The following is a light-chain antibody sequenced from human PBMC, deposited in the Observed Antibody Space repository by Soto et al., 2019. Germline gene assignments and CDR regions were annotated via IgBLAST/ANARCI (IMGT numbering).Light chain of an antibody. Sequence: QSALTQPASVSGSPGQSLTISCTGTSRDIGAYNYVSWYQQHPGKAPQLMIYEVSNRPSGVSNRFSGSKSGNTASLTISGLQAEDEADYYCSSYTGSSLVVFGGGTKLTVL. J-gene: IGLJ2*01. CDR2: EVS. CDR1: SRDIGAYNY. CDR3: SSYTGSSLVV. V-gene: IGLV2-14*01.